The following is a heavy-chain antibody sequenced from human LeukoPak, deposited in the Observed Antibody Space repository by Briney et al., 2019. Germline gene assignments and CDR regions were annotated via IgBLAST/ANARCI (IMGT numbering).Heavy chain of an antibody. CDR2: IYTSGST. CDR3: ARGNLEWLSKI. CDR1: GGSISSYY. Sequence: AGTLSLTCTGSGGSISSYYWNWIRQPAGKGLEGIGRIYTSGSTNYNPSLKSRVTMSVDTSKNQFSLKLISVTAADTAVYSCARGNLEWLSKIWGQGTLVTVSS. V-gene: IGHV4-4*07. J-gene: IGHJ4*02. D-gene: IGHD3-3*01.